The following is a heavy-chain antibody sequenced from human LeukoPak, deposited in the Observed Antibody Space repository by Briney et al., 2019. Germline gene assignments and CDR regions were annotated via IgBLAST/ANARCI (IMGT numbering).Heavy chain of an antibody. CDR2: ISWDGDST. CDR1: GFTFDDYL. J-gene: IGHJ4*02. V-gene: IGHV3-43*01. Sequence: GGSLRLSCAASGFTFDDYLIHWVRQVPGKGLEWVSLISWDGDSTYYADSVKGRFTISRDNAKNSLFLQMNSLRAEDTAVYYCARLVVVTAIFPVVLARKIYYFDYWGQGTLVTVSS. CDR3: ARLVVVTAIFPVVLARKIYYFDY. D-gene: IGHD2-21*02.